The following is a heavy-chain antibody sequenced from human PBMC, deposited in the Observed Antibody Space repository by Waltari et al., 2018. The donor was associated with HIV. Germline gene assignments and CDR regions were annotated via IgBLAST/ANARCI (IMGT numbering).Heavy chain of an antibody. V-gene: IGHV1-18*01. CDR2: DSAYDGNK. D-gene: IGHD2-8*01. CDR1: GFTFTNYV. Sequence: QVQLVQSGPEMKKLGASVKISCRASGFTFTNYVFSWVRRAPGQGLEWLGWDSAYDGNKEFARRFKDRVILTTDRSTTTAYLEVRSLRSDDTAMYYCVRGGGTWLYDMYYYQGMDVWGQGTTVTVSS. CDR3: VRGGGTWLYDMYYYQGMDV. J-gene: IGHJ6*02.